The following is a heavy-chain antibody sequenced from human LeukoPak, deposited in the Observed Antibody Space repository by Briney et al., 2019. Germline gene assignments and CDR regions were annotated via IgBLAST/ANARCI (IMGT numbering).Heavy chain of an antibody. CDR2: IYYSGST. CDR1: GGSISSSSYY. V-gene: IGHV4-39*01. Sequence: SETLSLTCTVSGGSISSSSYYWGWIRQPPGKGLEWIGSIYYSGSTYYNPSLKSRVTISVVTSKNQFSLKLSSVTAADTAVYYCARLGIIRGKDYWGQGTLVTVSS. D-gene: IGHD3-10*01. CDR3: ARLGIIRGKDY. J-gene: IGHJ4*02.